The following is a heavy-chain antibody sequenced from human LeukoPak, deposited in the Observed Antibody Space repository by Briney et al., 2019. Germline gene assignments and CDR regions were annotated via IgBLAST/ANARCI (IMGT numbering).Heavy chain of an antibody. CDR2: ISGSGGST. CDR3: AKVDYYDSSGYYSTHDAFDI. J-gene: IGHJ3*02. V-gene: IGHV3-23*01. CDR1: GFTFSSYA. Sequence: PGGSLRLSCAASGFTFSSYAMSWVRQAPGKGLEWVSAISGSGGSTYYADSVKGRFTISRDNSKNTLYLQMNSLRAEDTAVYYCAKVDYYDSSGYYSTHDAFDIWGQGTMVTVSS. D-gene: IGHD3-22*01.